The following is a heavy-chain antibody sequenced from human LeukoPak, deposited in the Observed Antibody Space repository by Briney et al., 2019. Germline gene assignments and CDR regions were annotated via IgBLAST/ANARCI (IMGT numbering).Heavy chain of an antibody. J-gene: IGHJ6*02. CDR3: ARETYYDFWSGYLYGMDV. Sequence: SETLSLTCAVYGGSFSGYYWSWIRQPPGKGLEWIGYIYYSGSTYYNPSLKSRVTISVDTSKNQFSLKLSSVTAADTAVYYCARETYYDFWSGYLYGMDVWGQGTTVTVSS. CDR1: GGSFSGYY. V-gene: IGHV4-30-4*01. CDR2: IYYSGST. D-gene: IGHD3-3*01.